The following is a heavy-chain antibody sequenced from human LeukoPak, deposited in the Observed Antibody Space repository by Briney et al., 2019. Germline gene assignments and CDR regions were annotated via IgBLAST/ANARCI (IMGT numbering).Heavy chain of an antibody. CDR3: AKVGPLWFGIYDY. V-gene: IGHV1-2*06. CDR1: GYTFTGYH. D-gene: IGHD3-10*01. CDR2: INPNSGGT. J-gene: IGHJ4*02. Sequence: ASVKVSCKASGYTFTGYHMHWVRQAPGQGLEWMGRINPNSGGTNYAQKFQGRVTMTRDTSISTAYMELSRLRSDDTAVYYCAKVGPLWFGIYDYWGQGTLVTVSS.